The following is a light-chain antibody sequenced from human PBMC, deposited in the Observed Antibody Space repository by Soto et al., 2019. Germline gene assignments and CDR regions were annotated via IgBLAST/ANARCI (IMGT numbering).Light chain of an antibody. J-gene: IGKJ1*01. CDR2: AAS. V-gene: IGKV1-27*01. CDR1: QGISNY. CDR3: QKYNSALST. Sequence: DIQMTQSPSSLSASVGDRVTITCRASQGISNYLAWYHQKPGKVPKLLIYAASTLQSGDPSRFSGSGSGTDFTLTISSLQPEDVATYYCQKYNSALSTFVQGTKVEIK.